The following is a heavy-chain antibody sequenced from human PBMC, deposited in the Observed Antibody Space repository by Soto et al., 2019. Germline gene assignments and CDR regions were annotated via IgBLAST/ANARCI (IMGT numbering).Heavy chain of an antibody. CDR2: FDPEDGET. V-gene: IGHV1-24*01. J-gene: IGHJ1*01. CDR3: ATALSLQWELLGYFQH. CDR1: GYTLTELS. Sequence: GASVKVSCKVSGYTLTELSMHWVRQAPGKGLEWMGGFDPEDGETIYAQKFQGRVTMTEDTSTDTAYMELSSLRSEDTAVYYCATALSLQWELLGYFQHWGQGTLVTVSS. D-gene: IGHD1-26*01.